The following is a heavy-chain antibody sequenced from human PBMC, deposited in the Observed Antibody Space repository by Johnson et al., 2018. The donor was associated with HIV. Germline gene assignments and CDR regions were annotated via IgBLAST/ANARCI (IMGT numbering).Heavy chain of an antibody. V-gene: IGHV3-9*01. CDR3: ARMEYYDFWSAPGAFDI. CDR2: INWNSGSI. CDR1: GFTFNDYG. D-gene: IGHD3-3*01. Sequence: VQLVESGGGVVQPGGSLRLSCAASGFTFNDYGMHWVRQAPGKGLEWVSGINWNSGSIAYADSVKGRFTISRDNAKNSLYLQMNSLRAEDTAVYYCARMEYYDFWSAPGAFDIWGQGTMVTVSS. J-gene: IGHJ3*02.